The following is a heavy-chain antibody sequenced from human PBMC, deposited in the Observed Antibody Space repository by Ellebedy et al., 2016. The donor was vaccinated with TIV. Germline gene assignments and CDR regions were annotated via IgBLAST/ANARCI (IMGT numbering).Heavy chain of an antibody. CDR2: IYSGGDT. J-gene: IGHJ4*02. D-gene: IGHD6-13*01. CDR1: GFTVGNNY. CDR3: ARDPPGIAASGTYK. V-gene: IGHV3-53*01. Sequence: PGGSLRLSCTASGFTVGNNYMNWLRQAPGKGLEWVPLIYSGGDTVYADSVKGRFTISRDSSKNTLYLQMNSLRAEDTAVYYCARDPPGIAASGTYKWGQGTLVIVS.